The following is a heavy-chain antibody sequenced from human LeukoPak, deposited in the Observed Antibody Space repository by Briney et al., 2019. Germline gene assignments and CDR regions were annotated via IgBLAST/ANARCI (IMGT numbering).Heavy chain of an antibody. D-gene: IGHD3-3*01. V-gene: IGHV1-69*06. CDR2: IIPIFGTA. Sequence: GASVKVSCKASGGTFSSYAISWVRQAPGQGLEWMGGIIPIFGTANYAQKFKGRVTITADKSTSTAYMELSSLRSEDTAVYYCARGGYYDFWSGYYTEGYYFDYWGQGTLVTVSS. J-gene: IGHJ4*02. CDR3: ARGGYYDFWSGYYTEGYYFDY. CDR1: GGTFSSYA.